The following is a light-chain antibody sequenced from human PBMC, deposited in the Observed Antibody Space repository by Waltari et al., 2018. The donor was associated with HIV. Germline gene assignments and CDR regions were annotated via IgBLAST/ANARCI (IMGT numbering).Light chain of an antibody. CDR2: GVS. CDR3: SAYTSISTLAV. Sequence: QSALTPPASVSGSPGQSITISCPGTSRDIGGYYYVSWYQQHPGKAPKLMIYGVSSRPSGVSNRFSGSRSGNTASLTISGLQAEDEADYYCSAYTSISTLAVFGGGTKLTVL. CDR1: SRDIGGYYY. J-gene: IGLJ2*01. V-gene: IGLV2-14*01.